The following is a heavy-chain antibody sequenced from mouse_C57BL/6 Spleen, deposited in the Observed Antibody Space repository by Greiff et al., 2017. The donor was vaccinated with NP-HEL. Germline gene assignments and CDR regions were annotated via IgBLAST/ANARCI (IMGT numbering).Heavy chain of an antibody. J-gene: IGHJ3*01. CDR1: RFNIKDDY. D-gene: IGHD1-1*01. Sequence: EVMLVESGAELVRPGASVKLSCTASRFNIKDDYMHWVKQRPEQGLEWIGWIDPENGDTEYASKFQGKATITADTSSNTAYLQLSSLTSEDTAVYYCTTAYYYGSSYGFAYWGQGTLVTVSA. CDR2: IDPENGDT. V-gene: IGHV14-4*01. CDR3: TTAYYYGSSYGFAY.